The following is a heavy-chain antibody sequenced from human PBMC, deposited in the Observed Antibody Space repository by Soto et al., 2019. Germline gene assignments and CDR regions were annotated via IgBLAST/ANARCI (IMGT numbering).Heavy chain of an antibody. V-gene: IGHV4-31*03. CDR3: ARKEQGGNSQNWFDP. Sequence: LSLTCTVSGGSISSGGYYWSWIRQHPGKGLEWIGYIYYSGSTYYNPSLKSRVTISVDTSKNQFSLKLSSVTAADTAVYYCARKEQGGNSQNWFDPWGQGTLVTVSS. D-gene: IGHD2-21*02. CDR2: IYYSGST. CDR1: GGSISSGGYY. J-gene: IGHJ5*02.